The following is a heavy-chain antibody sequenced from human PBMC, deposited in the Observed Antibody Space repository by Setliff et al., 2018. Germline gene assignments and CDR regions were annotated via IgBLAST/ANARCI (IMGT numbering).Heavy chain of an antibody. V-gene: IGHV1-69*05. Sequence: TFSTYAISWVRQSPGQGLEWMGGIIPIFGTANYAQKFQGRVTLTTDTSTGTAYMEVRSLRSDDTAQYYCVRDRAAIVVGPPTAAFDIWGQGTMVTVSS. D-gene: IGHD2-2*01. CDR2: IIPIFGTA. J-gene: IGHJ3*02. CDR3: VRDRAAIVVGPPTAAFDI. CDR1: TFSTYA.